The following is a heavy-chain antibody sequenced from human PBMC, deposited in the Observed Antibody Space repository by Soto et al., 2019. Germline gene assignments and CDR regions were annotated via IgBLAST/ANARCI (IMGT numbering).Heavy chain of an antibody. CDR3: ARMMAASGTPFDN. J-gene: IGHJ4*02. CDR1: GYSFISSW. D-gene: IGHD6-13*01. V-gene: IGHV5-51*01. Sequence: PGESLKISCQASGYSFISSWIGWVRQMPGKGLEWMGIIYPGDSDTRYSPSFQGQVTISADKSTSTAYLQWSSLKASDTATYYCARMMAASGTPFDNWGQRALVTVSS. CDR2: IYPGDSDT.